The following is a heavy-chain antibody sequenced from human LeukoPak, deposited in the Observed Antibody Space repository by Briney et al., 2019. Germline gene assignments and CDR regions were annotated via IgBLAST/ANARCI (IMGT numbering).Heavy chain of an antibody. V-gene: IGHV3-74*01. D-gene: IGHD2-15*01. CDR2: VNGDGTST. CDR1: GFTLSTYW. CDR3: ANGVALGYCSGGSCYGPAGRGVFDI. Sequence: PGGSPRLSCAASGFTLSTYWMRWVLQAPGKGLVWVSRVNGDGTSTTYADSVKGRFTISRDNSKNTLYLQMNSLRAEDTAVYYCANGVALGYCSGGSCYGPAGRGVFDIWGQGTMVTVSS. J-gene: IGHJ3*02.